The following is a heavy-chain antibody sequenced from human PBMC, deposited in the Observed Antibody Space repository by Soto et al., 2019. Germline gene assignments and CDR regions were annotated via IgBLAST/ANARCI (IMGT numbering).Heavy chain of an antibody. CDR2: INPKIGGT. V-gene: IGHV1-2*02. CDR3: AKDKFGNNWSSER. Sequence: ASVKVSCKASGYTFTDYHMHWVRQAPGQGPEWMGWINPKIGGTNAAPKFQGRVTMTRDTSIATAYMELSRLTSDDTAVYYCAKDKFGNNWSSERWGKGTLVNVSS. CDR1: GYTFTDYH. J-gene: IGHJ4*02. D-gene: IGHD1-20*01.